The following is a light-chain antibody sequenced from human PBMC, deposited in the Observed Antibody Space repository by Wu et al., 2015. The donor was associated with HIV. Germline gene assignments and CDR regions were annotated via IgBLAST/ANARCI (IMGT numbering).Light chain of an antibody. V-gene: IGKV3-20*01. Sequence: EIVMTQSPATLSVSPGERATLSCRASQGISVNLAWYQQKPGQAPRLLIYGASSRATGIPDRFSGSGSGTDFTLTISRLEPEDFAVYYCQQYGSSPRTFGQGTKVEIK. CDR1: QGISVN. J-gene: IGKJ1*01. CDR2: GAS. CDR3: QQYGSSPRT.